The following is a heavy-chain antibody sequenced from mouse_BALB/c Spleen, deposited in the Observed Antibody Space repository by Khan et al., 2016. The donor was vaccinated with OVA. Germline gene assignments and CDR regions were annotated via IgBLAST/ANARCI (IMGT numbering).Heavy chain of an antibody. CDR1: GYTFTSYS. CDR3: TRRGTARSTLWFSC. D-gene: IGHD3-2*01. Sequence: QVQLQQSGAELVKPGASVKLSCKASGYTFTSYSMYWLKQSPGQGLEWIGEINTSNGDTTFDEKFKSKATLTVDKSSSPAYMQLSSLTTEDSAVYYCTRRGTARSTLWFSCWGRGTLVTVSA. V-gene: IGHV1S81*02. J-gene: IGHJ3*01. CDR2: INTSNGDT.